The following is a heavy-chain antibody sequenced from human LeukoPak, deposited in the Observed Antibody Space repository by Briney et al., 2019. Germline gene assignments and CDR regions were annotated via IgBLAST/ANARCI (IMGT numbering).Heavy chain of an antibody. CDR1: GFTFSSYA. CDR3: ARAPNSGWHVDYWFDP. Sequence: GRSLRLSCAASGFTFSSYAMHWVRQAPGKGLEWVAVISYDGSNKYYADSVKGRFTISRDNSKNTLYLQMNSLRAEDTAVYYCARAPNSGWHVDYWFDPWGQGTLVTVSS. V-gene: IGHV3-30-3*01. D-gene: IGHD6-19*01. J-gene: IGHJ5*02. CDR2: ISYDGSNK.